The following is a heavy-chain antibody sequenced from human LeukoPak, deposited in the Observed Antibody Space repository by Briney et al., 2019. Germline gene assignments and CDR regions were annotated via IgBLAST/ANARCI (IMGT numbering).Heavy chain of an antibody. Sequence: GASVKVSCKASGGTFSSYAISWVRQAPGQGLEWMGRIIPIFGTANYAQKFQGRVTITTDESTSTAYMELSSLRPEDTAVYYCARGRYSSSAIYYFDYWGQGTLVTVSS. D-gene: IGHD6-6*01. CDR2: IIPIFGTA. J-gene: IGHJ4*02. V-gene: IGHV1-69*05. CDR1: GGTFSSYA. CDR3: ARGRYSSSAIYYFDY.